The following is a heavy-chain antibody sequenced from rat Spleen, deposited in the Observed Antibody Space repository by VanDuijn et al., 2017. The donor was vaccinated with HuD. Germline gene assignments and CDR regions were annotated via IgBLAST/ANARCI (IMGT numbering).Heavy chain of an antibody. CDR1: SYSITSSYG. J-gene: IGHJ2*01. V-gene: IGHV3-3*01. CDR2: INSAGST. Sequence: EVQLQESGPGLVKPSQSLSLTCSVTSYSITSSYGWNWIRKFPGNKLEWRGYINSAGSTNYNPSLKSRISITRDTSKNQFFLQVNSVTTEDTATYYCTKGGDPFDYWGQGVMVTVSS. CDR3: TKGGDPFDY.